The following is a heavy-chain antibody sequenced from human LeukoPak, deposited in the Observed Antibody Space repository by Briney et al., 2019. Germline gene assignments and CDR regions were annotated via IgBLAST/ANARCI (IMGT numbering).Heavy chain of an antibody. V-gene: IGHV3-30*04. D-gene: IGHD2-2*01. Sequence: GGSLRLSCAASGFTFSGYAMHWVRQAPGKGLEWVAVISYDGSNKYYADSVKGRFTISRDNSKNTLYLQMNSLRAEDTAVYYCARDWRIAVVPAAIGYGMDVWGQGTTVTVSS. CDR2: ISYDGSNK. CDR1: GFTFSGYA. J-gene: IGHJ6*02. CDR3: ARDWRIAVVPAAIGYGMDV.